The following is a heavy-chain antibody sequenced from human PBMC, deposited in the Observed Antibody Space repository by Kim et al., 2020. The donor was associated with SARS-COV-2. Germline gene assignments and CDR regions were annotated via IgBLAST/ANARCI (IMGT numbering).Heavy chain of an antibody. CDR2: T. V-gene: IGHV1-24*01. J-gene: IGHJ5*02. D-gene: IGHD3-16*02. Sequence: TIYAQKFQGRVTMTGDTSTDTAYMELSSLRSEDTAVYYCAAGLVIPWFDPWGQGTLVTVSS. CDR3: AAGLVIPWFDP.